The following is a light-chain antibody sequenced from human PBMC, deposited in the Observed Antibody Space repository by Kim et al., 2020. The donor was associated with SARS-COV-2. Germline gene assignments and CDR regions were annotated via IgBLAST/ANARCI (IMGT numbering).Light chain of an antibody. CDR1: HGSIASRY. CDR3: QSYDSGNLWV. CDR2: EDN. V-gene: IGLV6-57*03. J-gene: IGLJ3*02. Sequence: KTAPSPAHHSHGSIASRYLPWYQQRPGSAPPTVIYEDNQRPSGVPDRFSGSIDSSSNSASLTISGLKTEDEGDYYCQSYDSGNLWVFGGGTQLTVL.